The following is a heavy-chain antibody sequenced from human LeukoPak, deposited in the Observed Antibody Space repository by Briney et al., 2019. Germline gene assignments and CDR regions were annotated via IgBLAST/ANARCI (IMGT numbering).Heavy chain of an antibody. CDR1: GGSFSGYY. CDR2: INHSGST. D-gene: IGHD4-17*01. V-gene: IGHV4-34*01. J-gene: IGHJ5*02. Sequence: PSETLSLTCAVYGGSFSGYYWSWIRQPPGKGLEWIGEINHSGSTNYNPSLKSRVTISVDTSKNQFSLKLSSVTAADTAVYYCARKQYGDYAPFDPWGQGTLVTVSS. CDR3: ARKQYGDYAPFDP.